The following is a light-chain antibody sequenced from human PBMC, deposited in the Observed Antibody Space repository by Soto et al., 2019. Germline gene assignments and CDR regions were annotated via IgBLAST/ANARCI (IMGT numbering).Light chain of an antibody. V-gene: IGLV2-8*01. Sequence: LAQPPSASGSPGQSVTISCTGTKNDIGVYDFVSWYQHHPGKAPRLIIYEVVQRPSGVPDRFSGSKSGNTASLTVSGLQAADEADYFCKSYAGSNTYVSGSGTKVTVL. J-gene: IGLJ1*01. CDR3: KSYAGSNTYV. CDR1: KNDIGVYDF. CDR2: EVV.